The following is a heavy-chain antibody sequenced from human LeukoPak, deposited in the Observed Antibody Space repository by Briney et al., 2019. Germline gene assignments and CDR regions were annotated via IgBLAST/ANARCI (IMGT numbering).Heavy chain of an antibody. CDR2: IKQDGSEK. J-gene: IGHJ4*02. V-gene: IGHV3-7*01. Sequence: PGGSLRLSCAASGFTFSRHWMSWVRQAPGKGLEWVANIKQDGSEKYYVDSVKGRFIVSRDNAENSLYLQMNSLRAEDTAVYYCARRTGELDYWGQGTLVTVSS. CDR3: ARRTGELDY. D-gene: IGHD7-27*01. CDR1: GFTFSRHW.